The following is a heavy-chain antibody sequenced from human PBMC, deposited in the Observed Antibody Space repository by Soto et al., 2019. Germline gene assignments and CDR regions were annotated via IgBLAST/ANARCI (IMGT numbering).Heavy chain of an antibody. CDR2: INAGNGNT. J-gene: IGHJ4*02. Sequence: VKVSCKASGYTFTSYAMHWVRQAPGQRLEWMGWINAGNGNTKYSQKFQGRVTITRDTSASTAYMELSSLRSEDTAVYYCARTKNIVVVIANFDYWGQGTLVTVSS. CDR3: ARTKNIVVVIANFDY. D-gene: IGHD2-21*01. CDR1: GYTFTSYA. V-gene: IGHV1-3*01.